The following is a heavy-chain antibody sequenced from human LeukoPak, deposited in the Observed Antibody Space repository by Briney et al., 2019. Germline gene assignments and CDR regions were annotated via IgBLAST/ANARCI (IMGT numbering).Heavy chain of an antibody. CDR1: GGSFSGYY. J-gene: IGHJ5*02. CDR3: ARGGLVTRGPWFDP. D-gene: IGHD3/OR15-3a*01. V-gene: IGHV4-34*01. Sequence: SETLSLTCAVYGGSFSGYYWSWLRQPPGKGLEWIGEINHSGSTNYNPSLKSRVTISVDTSKNQFSLKLSSVTAADTAVYYCARGGLVTRGPWFDPWGQGTLVTVSS. CDR2: INHSGST.